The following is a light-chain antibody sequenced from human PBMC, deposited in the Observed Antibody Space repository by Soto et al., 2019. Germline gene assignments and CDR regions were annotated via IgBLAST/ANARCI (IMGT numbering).Light chain of an antibody. CDR1: QSVASSH. V-gene: IGKV3-20*01. Sequence: IVLTQSAGTLSFYPGERATLACSASQSVASSHLAWFQQKPGQDTRLLMYGAYTRATGIQARIRGSGSGTDFTLTIRRMEPEDFAVYYCQQYGSLPWTFGPGKKVDIK. CDR2: GAY. J-gene: IGKJ1*01. CDR3: QQYGSLPWT.